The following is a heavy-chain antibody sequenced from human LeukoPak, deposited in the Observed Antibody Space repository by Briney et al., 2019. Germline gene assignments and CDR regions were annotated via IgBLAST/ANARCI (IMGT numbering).Heavy chain of an antibody. D-gene: IGHD6-6*01. Sequence: SETLSLTCTVSGGSIIGYYWSWIRQPPGKGLEWIGYIYYSGSTNYNPSLKSRLTIPIDTSENQFSLKLSSVTATDTAVYYCAREYSSSSGRRAFGIWGQGTMVTVSS. J-gene: IGHJ3*02. CDR1: GGSIIGYY. V-gene: IGHV4-59*08. CDR2: IYYSGST. CDR3: AREYSSSSGRRAFGI.